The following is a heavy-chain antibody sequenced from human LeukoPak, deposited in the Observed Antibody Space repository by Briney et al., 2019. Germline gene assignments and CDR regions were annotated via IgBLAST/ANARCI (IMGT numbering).Heavy chain of an antibody. D-gene: IGHD3-10*01. CDR1: GFTFSSFE. J-gene: IGHJ5*02. CDR2: ISSSGSTI. V-gene: IGHV3-48*03. Sequence: PGGSLRLSCAASGFTFSSFEMNWVRQAPGKGLEWVSYISSSGSTIYYADFVKGRFTISRDNAKNSLYLQMNSLRAEDTAVYYCARENTMVRGVIITVWFDPWGQGTLVTVSS. CDR3: ARENTMVRGVIITVWFDP.